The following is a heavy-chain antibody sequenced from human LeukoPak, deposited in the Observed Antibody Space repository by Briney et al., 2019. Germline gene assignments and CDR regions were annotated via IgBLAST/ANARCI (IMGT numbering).Heavy chain of an antibody. Sequence: GSLRLSCAASGFTFSNNGMSWVRQSPGRGLEWVSGISGGGDTTYYAESVKGRFTISRDNSKNTLFLQMNSLTAEDTAVYYCAKTNGYYDYWGQGTLGAVSS. D-gene: IGHD3-22*01. CDR2: ISGGGDTT. V-gene: IGHV3-23*01. CDR1: GFTFSNNG. CDR3: AKTNGYYDY. J-gene: IGHJ4*02.